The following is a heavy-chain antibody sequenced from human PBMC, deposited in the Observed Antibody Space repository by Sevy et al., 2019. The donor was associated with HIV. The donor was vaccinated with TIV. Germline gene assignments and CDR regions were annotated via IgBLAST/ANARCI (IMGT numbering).Heavy chain of an antibody. CDR3: ARGIPRRSTMIVVVIPYYYYYGMDV. Sequence: ASVKVSCKASGYTFTGYYMHWVRQAPGQGLEWMGWINPNSGGTNYAQKFQDRVTMTRDTSISTAYMELSRLRSDDTAVYYCARGIPRRSTMIVVVIPYYYYYGMDVWGQGTTVTVSS. J-gene: IGHJ6*02. D-gene: IGHD3-22*01. CDR2: INPNSGGT. V-gene: IGHV1-2*02. CDR1: GYTFTGYY.